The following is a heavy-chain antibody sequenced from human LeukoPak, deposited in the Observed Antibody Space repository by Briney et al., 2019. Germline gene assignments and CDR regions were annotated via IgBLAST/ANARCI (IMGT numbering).Heavy chain of an antibody. CDR2: VSSSRTTI. D-gene: IGHD3-9*01. V-gene: IGHV3-48*01. CDR3: ARMSTGYYDDY. CDR1: GFTFSTFG. J-gene: IGHJ4*02. Sequence: PGGSLRLSCVASGFTFSTFGMNWVRQAPGKGLEWVSYVSSSRTTIYHADSVKGRFTISRDDAKSSLYLQMNSLRAEDTALYYCARMSTGYYDDYWGQGTLVAVPS.